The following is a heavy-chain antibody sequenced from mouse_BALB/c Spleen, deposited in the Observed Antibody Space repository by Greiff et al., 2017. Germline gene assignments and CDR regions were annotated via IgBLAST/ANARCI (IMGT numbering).Heavy chain of an antibody. Sequence: EVQRVESGGDLVKPGGSLKLSCAASGFTFSSYGMSWVRQTPDKRLEWVATISSGGSYTYYPDSVKGRFTISRDNAKNTPYLQMSSLKSEDTAMYYCVTVYYYAMDYWGQGTSVTVSS. CDR3: VTVYYYAMDY. D-gene: IGHD1-1*01. V-gene: IGHV5-6*01. J-gene: IGHJ4*01. CDR1: GFTFSSYG. CDR2: ISSGGSYT.